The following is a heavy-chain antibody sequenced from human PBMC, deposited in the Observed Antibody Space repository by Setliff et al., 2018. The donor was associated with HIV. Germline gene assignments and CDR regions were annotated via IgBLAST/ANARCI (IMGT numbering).Heavy chain of an antibody. CDR1: GYTFTSYG. CDR2: ISAYNGNT. Sequence: VSCKASGYTFTSYGISWVRQAPGQGLEWMGWISAYNGNTNYAQKLQGRVTMTTDTSTSTAYTELRSLRSDDTAVYYCARDVDYTDAFDIWGQGTMVTVSS. V-gene: IGHV1-18*01. CDR3: ARDVDYTDAFDI. J-gene: IGHJ3*02. D-gene: IGHD4-4*01.